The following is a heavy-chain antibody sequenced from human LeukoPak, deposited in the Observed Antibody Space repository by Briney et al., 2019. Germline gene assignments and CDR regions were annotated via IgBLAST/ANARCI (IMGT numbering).Heavy chain of an antibody. CDR2: IRYDGSNK. D-gene: IGHD6-6*01. V-gene: IGHV3-30*02. J-gene: IGHJ4*02. CDR3: AKPPATIAARPPGFDY. CDR1: GFTFSSYG. Sequence: GGSLRLSCAASGFTFSSYGMHWVRPAPGKGLEWVAFIRYDGSNKYYADSVKGRFTISRDKSKNTLYLQMNSLRAEDTAVYYCAKPPATIAARPPGFDYWGQGSLVTVSS.